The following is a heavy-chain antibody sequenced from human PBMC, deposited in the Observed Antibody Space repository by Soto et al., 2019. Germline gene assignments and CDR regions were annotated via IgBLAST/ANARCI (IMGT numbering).Heavy chain of an antibody. CDR3: ARLYGYCIRNSCHGHYAMDV. D-gene: IGHD2-2*01. CDR2: MYHSGST. J-gene: IGHJ6*02. CDR1: GGSISSGGYS. Sequence: SETLSLTCAVSGGSISSGGYSWSWIRQPPGKGLEWIGYMYHSGSTYYNPSLMSRVTVSVDTSKNQFSLKVTSVTAADTAVYYCARLYGYCIRNSCHGHYAMDVWGQGTTVTVSS. V-gene: IGHV4-30-2*03.